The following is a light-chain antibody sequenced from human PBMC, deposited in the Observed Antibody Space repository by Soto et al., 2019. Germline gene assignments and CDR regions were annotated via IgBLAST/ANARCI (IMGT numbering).Light chain of an antibody. Sequence: DIQMTQSPSSLSASVGDRVAITCRASQGISNYLAWYQQKPGRVPKLLIYAASTLHSGVPSRFSGSGSGTDFPPTTATLQPKKVATFTCQHNNRAPPYTLGQGTKVRSN. V-gene: IGKV1-27*01. J-gene: IGKJ2*01. CDR3: QHNNRAPPYT. CDR1: QGISNY. CDR2: AAS.